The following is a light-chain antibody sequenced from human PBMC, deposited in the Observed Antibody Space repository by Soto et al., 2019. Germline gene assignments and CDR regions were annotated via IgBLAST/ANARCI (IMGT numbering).Light chain of an antibody. V-gene: IGKV3-11*01. CDR2: GAS. CDR3: QQRSNWWT. J-gene: IGKJ1*01. Sequence: EIVLTQSPATLSLAPGERVTLXCRASESVSTNLAWYQQKAGQAPXLLIYGASTRATGIPARFSGSGSGTDFTLTISSLEPEDFAVYYCQQRSNWWTFGQGTK. CDR1: ESVSTN.